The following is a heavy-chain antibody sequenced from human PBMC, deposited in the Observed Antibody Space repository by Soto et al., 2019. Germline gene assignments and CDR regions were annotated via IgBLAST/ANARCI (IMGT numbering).Heavy chain of an antibody. CDR2: ITDTGGDA. CDR3: ARGSTDSYPGSRIFDF. V-gene: IGHV3-23*01. CDR1: GLTFGSRA. J-gene: IGHJ4*02. D-gene: IGHD3-10*01. Sequence: LGLSCVASGLTFGSRAMIWVRQAPGEGLQWVSTITDTGGDAKYADSVRGRFVISRDNSKKTLYLQMTSLTAEDSAMYFCARGSTDSYPGSRIFDFWGRGTLVTVSS.